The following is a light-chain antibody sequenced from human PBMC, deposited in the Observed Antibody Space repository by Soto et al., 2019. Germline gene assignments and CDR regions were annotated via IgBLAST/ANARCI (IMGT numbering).Light chain of an antibody. J-gene: IGLJ1*01. CDR2: DVS. CDR3: ISYTSINLYV. V-gene: IGLV2-14*03. Sequence: QSALTQPASVSGSPGQSISISCTGTSSDVGGDEYVSWYQHHAGKAPQLMIYDVSSRPSGVSSRFSGSKSGNTASLTISGLQAEDEADYYCISYTSINLYVLGTGTKVTVL. CDR1: SSDVGGDEY.